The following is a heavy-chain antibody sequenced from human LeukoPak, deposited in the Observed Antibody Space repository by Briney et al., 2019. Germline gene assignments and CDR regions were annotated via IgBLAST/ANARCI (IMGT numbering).Heavy chain of an antibody. CDR2: ISSSSSYI. D-gene: IGHD2-15*01. V-gene: IGHV3-21*01. CDR3: ARAPSRYCSGGSCYGNA. CDR1: GFTFSSYS. J-gene: IGHJ4*02. Sequence: PGGSLRLSCAASGFTFSSYSMNWVRQAPGKGLEWVSSISSSSSYIYYADSVKGRFTISRDNAKNSLYLQMNSLRAEDTAVYYCARAPSRYCSGGSCYGNAWGQGTLVTASS.